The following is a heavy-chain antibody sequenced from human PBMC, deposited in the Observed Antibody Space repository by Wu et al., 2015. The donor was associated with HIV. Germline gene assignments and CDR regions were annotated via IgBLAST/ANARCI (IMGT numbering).Heavy chain of an antibody. Sequence: QVQLVQSGAEVKKPGASVKVSCKASGYTFTTSDIHWVRQASGQGLEWMGWINPNSGKGYYAQRFQGRVTMSRNISTTTAHMELSSLTSEDTAVYYCGRRGSWGDRTTIIRGGVDVWGQGITVSVSS. CDR3: GRRGSWGDRTTIIRGGVDV. J-gene: IGHJ6*02. D-gene: IGHD3-10*01. V-gene: IGHV1-8*01. CDR1: GYTFTTSD. CDR2: INPNSGKG.